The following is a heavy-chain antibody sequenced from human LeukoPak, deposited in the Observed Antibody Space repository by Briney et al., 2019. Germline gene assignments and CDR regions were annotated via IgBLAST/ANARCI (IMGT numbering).Heavy chain of an antibody. V-gene: IGHV3-33*01. Sequence: GGSLRLSCATSGFTFSHYGMHWVRQVPGKGLEWVAVIWYDGSNEYNADSVKGRFTISRDNSKNTLFLQMNTLRAEDTAVYYCAREIWDRGKFYLDSWGQGTLVTVSS. CDR3: AREIWDRGKFYLDS. D-gene: IGHD3-16*01. CDR1: GFTFSHYG. J-gene: IGHJ4*02. CDR2: IWYDGSNE.